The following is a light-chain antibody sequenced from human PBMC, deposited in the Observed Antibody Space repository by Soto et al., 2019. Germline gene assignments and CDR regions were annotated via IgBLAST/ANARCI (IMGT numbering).Light chain of an antibody. CDR1: SSNIGSNF. J-gene: IGLJ3*02. CDR3: AAWDDRRSGWV. CDR2: RNN. Sequence: QSVLPQPPSASGTPGQRVTISCSGSSSNIGSNFVYWYQQFPGTAPKLLIYRNNQRPSGVPDGFSGSKSGISASLAISGLPCEDESDYYCAAWDDRRSGWVFGGGTKLNVL. V-gene: IGLV1-47*01.